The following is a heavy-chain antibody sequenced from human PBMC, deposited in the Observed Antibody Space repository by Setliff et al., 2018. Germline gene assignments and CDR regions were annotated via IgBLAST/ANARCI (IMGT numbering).Heavy chain of an antibody. V-gene: IGHV3-74*01. CDR3: ARDFMTVTTSDY. J-gene: IGHJ4*02. Sequence: PGGSLRLSCAASGFSFSSYWMHWVRQGPGKGLVWVARINSDESRTNYADSVKGRFTISRDNARNILFLQMNSLGVEDTAMYYCARDFMTVTTSDYWGPGTLVTVSS. CDR1: GFSFSSYW. CDR2: INSDESRT. D-gene: IGHD4-17*01.